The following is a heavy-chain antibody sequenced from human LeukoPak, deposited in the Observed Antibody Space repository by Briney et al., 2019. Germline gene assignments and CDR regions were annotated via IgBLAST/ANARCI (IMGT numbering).Heavy chain of an antibody. CDR2: MYPQSGNT. CDR3: ARGDSSSPFDY. Sequence: ASVKVLCKASGYIFTSYYINWVRQASGQGLEGMGCMYPQSGNTDCAQKFQDRVTITRNTHVSTAYMELSSLRSEDAAVYYCARGDSSSPFDYWRQGTLVTVSS. D-gene: IGHD6-6*01. J-gene: IGHJ4*02. V-gene: IGHV1-8*03. CDR1: GYIFTSYY.